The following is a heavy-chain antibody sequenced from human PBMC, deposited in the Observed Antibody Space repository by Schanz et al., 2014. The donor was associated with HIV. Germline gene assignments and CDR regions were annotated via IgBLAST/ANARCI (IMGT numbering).Heavy chain of an antibody. CDR3: ARGDRDDFWSGAAT. Sequence: QVQLVQSGAEVKKPGASVKVSCKASGYTFNSYGIVWVRQAPGKGLEWMGWISTYNGNTNYAQNVQGRVTVTTDTSTSTAYMELRSLRSDDTAVYYCARGDRDDFWSGAATWGQGTLVTVSS. V-gene: IGHV1-18*01. CDR2: ISTYNGNT. D-gene: IGHD3-3*01. J-gene: IGHJ5*02. CDR1: GYTFNSYG.